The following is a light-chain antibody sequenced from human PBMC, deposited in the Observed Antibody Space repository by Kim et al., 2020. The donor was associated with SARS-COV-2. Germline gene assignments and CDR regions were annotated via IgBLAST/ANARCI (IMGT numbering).Light chain of an antibody. CDR1: QTVLYSSNNKNY. CDR3: QQYYSSPVT. V-gene: IGKV4-1*01. J-gene: IGKJ2*01. CDR2: WAS. Sequence: DIVMTQSPDSLAVSLGERASINCQSSQTVLYSSNNKNYLAWYQQKPGQPPKLLIYWASIRESGVPDRFSGSGSGTDFTLTISSLQAEDVAVYYCQQYYSSPVTFGQGTKLEI.